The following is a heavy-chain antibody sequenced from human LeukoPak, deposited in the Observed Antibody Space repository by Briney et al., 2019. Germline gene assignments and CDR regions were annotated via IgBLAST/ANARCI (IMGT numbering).Heavy chain of an antibody. CDR2: ISWDGGST. J-gene: IGHJ4*02. V-gene: IGHV3-43*01. CDR3: AKDSSSGYYSQFDY. CDR1: GFTFDDYT. D-gene: IGHD3-22*01. Sequence: PGGSLRLSCAASGFTFDDYTMHWVRQAPGKGLEWVSLISWDGGSTYYADSVKGRFTISRDDSKNSLYLQMNSLRTEDTALYYCAKDSSSGYYSQFDYWGQGTLVTVSS.